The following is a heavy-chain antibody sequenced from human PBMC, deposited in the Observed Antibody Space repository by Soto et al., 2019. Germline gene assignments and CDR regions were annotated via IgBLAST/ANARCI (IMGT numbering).Heavy chain of an antibody. V-gene: IGHV3-30-3*01. J-gene: IGHJ6*02. Sequence: AGSLRLPCASSGFTFSSHAMHWVRQAPGKGLEWVAVISYDGSNKYYADSVKGRFTISRDNSKNTLYLQMNSLRAEDTAVYYCARRITIFGVVITVAYGMDICGQGTTVTV. CDR3: ARRITIFGVVITVAYGMDI. D-gene: IGHD3-3*01. CDR1: GFTFSSHA. CDR2: ISYDGSNK.